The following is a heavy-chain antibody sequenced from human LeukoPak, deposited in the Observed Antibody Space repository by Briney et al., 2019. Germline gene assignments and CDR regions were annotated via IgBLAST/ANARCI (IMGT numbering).Heavy chain of an antibody. CDR3: ARVTGWLVQE. V-gene: IGHV3-30-3*01. CDR2: ISYDGSNK. Sequence: PGRSLRLSCAASGFTFSSYAMHWVRQAPGKGLEWVAVISYDGSNKYYADSVKGRFTISRDNSKNTLYLQMNSLRAEDTAVYYCARVTGWLVQEWGQGTLVTVSS. J-gene: IGHJ4*02. CDR1: GFTFSSYA. D-gene: IGHD6-19*01.